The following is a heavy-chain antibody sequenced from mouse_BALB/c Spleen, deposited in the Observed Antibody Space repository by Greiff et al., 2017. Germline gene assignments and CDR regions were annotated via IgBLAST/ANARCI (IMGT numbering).Heavy chain of an antibody. CDR2: INPSNGRT. CDR3: AREGFAY. V-gene: IGHV1S81*02. CDR1: GYTFTSYW. J-gene: IGHJ3*01. Sequence: QVQLQQPGAELVKPGASVKLSCKASGYTFTSYWMHWVKQRPGQGLEWIGEINPSNGRTNYNEKFKSKATLTVDKPSSTAYMQLSSLTSEGSAVSYCAREGFAYWGQGTLVTVSA.